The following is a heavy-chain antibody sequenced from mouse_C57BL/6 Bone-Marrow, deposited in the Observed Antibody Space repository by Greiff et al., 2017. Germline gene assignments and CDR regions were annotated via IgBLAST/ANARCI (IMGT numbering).Heavy chain of an antibody. V-gene: IGHV1-69*01. Sequence: QVQLQQPGAELVMPGASVKLSCKASGYTFTSYWMHWVKQRPGQGLEGIGEIDPSDSYTNYNQKFKGKSTLTVDKSSSTAYMQLSSRTSEDSAVYDCARDYGYEGGYAMDYWGQGTSVTVSS. CDR3: ARDYGYEGGYAMDY. D-gene: IGHD2-2*01. J-gene: IGHJ4*01. CDR1: GYTFTSYW. CDR2: IDPSDSYT.